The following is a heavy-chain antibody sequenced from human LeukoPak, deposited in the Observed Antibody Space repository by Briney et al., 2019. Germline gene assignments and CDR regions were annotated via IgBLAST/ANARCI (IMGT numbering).Heavy chain of an antibody. J-gene: IGHJ6*04. CDR2: IKQDGSEK. V-gene: IGHV3-7*03. Sequence: GGSLRLSCVASGFTFSSYWMSWVRQAPGKGLEWVANIKQDGSEKHYVDSLKGRFTISRDNAKNPLYLQMNGLRAEDTAVYYCARKFYAMDVWGIGTTVTVSS. CDR3: ARKFYAMDV. CDR1: GFTFSSYW.